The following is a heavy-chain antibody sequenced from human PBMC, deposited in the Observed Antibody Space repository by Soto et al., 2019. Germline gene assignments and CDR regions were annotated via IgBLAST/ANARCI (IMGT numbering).Heavy chain of an antibody. Sequence: QVQLVESGGGVVQPGRSLRLSCAASGFTFSSYGMQWVRQAPGKGLEWVAVISYDGSNKYYADSVKGRFTISRDNAKNTLYLQMNSLRAEDTAVYYCASVHTSSSGSPNDYWGQGTLVTVSS. V-gene: IGHV3-30*03. CDR2: ISYDGSNK. CDR1: GFTFSSYG. D-gene: IGHD6-6*01. CDR3: ASVHTSSSGSPNDY. J-gene: IGHJ4*02.